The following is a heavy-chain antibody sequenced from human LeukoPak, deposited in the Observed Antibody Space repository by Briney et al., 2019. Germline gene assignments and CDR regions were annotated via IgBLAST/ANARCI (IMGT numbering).Heavy chain of an antibody. CDR3: ARGHLYYDFWSGDTSKLGYMDV. J-gene: IGHJ6*03. Sequence: SETLSLTCAVYGGSFSGYYWSWIRQPPGKGLEWIGEINHSGSTNYNPSLKSRVTISVDTSKNQFSLKLSSVTAADTAVYYCARGHLYYDFWSGDTSKLGYMDVWGKGTTVTVSS. CDR1: GGSFSGYY. V-gene: IGHV4-34*01. CDR2: INHSGST. D-gene: IGHD3-3*01.